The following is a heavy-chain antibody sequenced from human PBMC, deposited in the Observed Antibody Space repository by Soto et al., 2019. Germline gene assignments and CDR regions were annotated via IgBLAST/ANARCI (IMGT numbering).Heavy chain of an antibody. CDR2: IYYSGST. CDR3: ARATYYYDSGGYPRDEAFDI. D-gene: IGHD3-22*01. Sequence: QVQLQESGPGLVKPSETLSLTCTVSGGSISSYYWSWIRQPPGKGLEWIGYIYYSGSTNYNPSLRGRVTISVATSKNRFSLRWSSVAAADTAVYYCARATYYYDSGGYPRDEAFDIGGKGTMVPVSS. J-gene: IGHJ3*02. V-gene: IGHV4-59*01. CDR1: GGSISSYY.